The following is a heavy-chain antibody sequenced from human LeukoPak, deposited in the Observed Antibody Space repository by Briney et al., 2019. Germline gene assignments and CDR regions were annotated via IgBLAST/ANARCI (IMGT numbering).Heavy chain of an antibody. Sequence: SVNVSFTASGYTFTDYYIHWVRQAPGQGPEWMGWINPNSVASRSAQKFQGRVNMTRDTSISTAKMELRSLRSDDTAVYYCAREALGVYDSSASFDGWGQGTLVIVSA. CDR1: GYTFTDYY. CDR3: AREALGVYDSSASFDG. V-gene: IGHV1-2*02. J-gene: IGHJ4*02. D-gene: IGHD3-22*01. CDR2: INPNSVAS.